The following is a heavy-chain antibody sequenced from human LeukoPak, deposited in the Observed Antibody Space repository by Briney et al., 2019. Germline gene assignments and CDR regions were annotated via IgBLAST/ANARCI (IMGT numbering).Heavy chain of an antibody. D-gene: IGHD4-17*01. J-gene: IGHJ6*03. Sequence: GGSVTLVCAAAAFTVSSNYIGWARHAPREGLEWLLVIYMGGSTYYADSVKGRFTISRDNSKNTLYLQMNSLRAEDTAVYYCARDNLEPTVTTHYYYYMDVWGKGTTVTVSS. CDR2: IYMGGST. CDR3: ARDNLEPTVTTHYYYYMDV. V-gene: IGHV3-66*02. CDR1: AFTVSSNY.